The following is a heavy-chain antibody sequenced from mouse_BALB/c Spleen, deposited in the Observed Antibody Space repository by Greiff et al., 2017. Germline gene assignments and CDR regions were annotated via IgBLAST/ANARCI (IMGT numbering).Heavy chain of an antibody. D-gene: IGHD6-1*01. J-gene: IGHJ1*01. CDR2: ISDGGSYT. CDR1: GFTFSDYY. CDR3: ARDSAPLIPRYFDV. Sequence: EVKLMESGGGLVKPGGSLKLSCAASGFTFSDYYMYWVRQTPEKRLEWVATISDGGSYTYYPDSVKGRFTISRDNAKNNLYLQMSSLKSEDTAMYYCARDSAPLIPRYFDVWGEGTTVTVSS. V-gene: IGHV5-4*02.